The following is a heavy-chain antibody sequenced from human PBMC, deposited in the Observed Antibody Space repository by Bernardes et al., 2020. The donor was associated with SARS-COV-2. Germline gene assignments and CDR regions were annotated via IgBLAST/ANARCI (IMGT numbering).Heavy chain of an antibody. CDR2: ISYDGSNK. Sequence: GSLRLSCAASGFTFSSYAMHWVRQAPGKGLEWVAVISYDGSNKYYADSVKGRFTISRDNSKNTLYLQMNSLRAEDTAVYYCARGGREPAALYYYYYYGMDVWGQGTTVTVSS. V-gene: IGHV3-30-3*01. CDR3: ARGGREPAALYYYYYYGMDV. J-gene: IGHJ6*02. D-gene: IGHD2-2*01. CDR1: GFTFSSYA.